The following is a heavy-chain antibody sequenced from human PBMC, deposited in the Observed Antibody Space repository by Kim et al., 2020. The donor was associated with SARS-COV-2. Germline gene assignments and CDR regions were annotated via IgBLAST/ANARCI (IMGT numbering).Heavy chain of an antibody. CDR1: GFTFSGAT. J-gene: IGHJ4*02. CDR3: TGGPGSHDTDY. D-gene: IGHD3-10*01. CDR2: IRSKADNYAT. V-gene: IGHV3-73*01. Sequence: GWSLRLSCAASGFTFSGATMPWVRQASGKGLEWVGRIRSKADNYATAYAASVEGRFTISRDDSKKTAYLQMSGLKTEDTAVYSCTGGPGSHDTDYCGQGT.